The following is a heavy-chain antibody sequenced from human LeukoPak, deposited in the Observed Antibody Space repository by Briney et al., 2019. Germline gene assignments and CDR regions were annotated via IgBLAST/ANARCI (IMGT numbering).Heavy chain of an antibody. CDR2: IIPILGIA. J-gene: IGHJ6*02. V-gene: IGHV1-69*04. CDR3: ARFDSSGYLYYYGMDV. D-gene: IGHD3-22*01. CDR1: GGTFSSYA. Sequence: ASVKVSCKASGGTFSSYAISWVRQAPGQGLEWMGRIIPILGIANYAQKFQGRVTITADKSTSTAYMELSSLRSEDTAVYYCARFDSSGYLYYYGMDVWGQGTTVTVSS.